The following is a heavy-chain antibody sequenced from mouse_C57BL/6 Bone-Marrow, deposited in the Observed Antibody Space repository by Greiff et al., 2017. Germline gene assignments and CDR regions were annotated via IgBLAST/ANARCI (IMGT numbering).Heavy chain of an antibody. CDR2: IYPRSGNT. CDR1: GYTFTSYG. V-gene: IGHV1-81*01. Sequence: LVESGAELARPGASVKLSCKASGYTFTSYGISWVKQRTGQGLEWIGEIYPRSGNTYYNEKFKGKATLTADKSSSTAYMELRSLTSEDSAVYFCASGVLWSFAYWGQGTLVTVAA. J-gene: IGHJ3*01. D-gene: IGHD1-1*02. CDR3: ASGVLWSFAY.